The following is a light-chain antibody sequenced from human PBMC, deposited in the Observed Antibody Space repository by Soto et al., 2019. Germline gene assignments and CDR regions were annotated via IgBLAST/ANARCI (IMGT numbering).Light chain of an antibody. J-gene: IGLJ2*01. CDR3: AAWDASLNGPG. CDR1: SSNIGSNT. Sequence: QSVLTQPPSASGTPGQRVTISCSGRSSNIGSNTVNWYQQLPGTAPQLLIYSNDQRPSGVPDRFSGSKSGTSASLAISGLQSDDEADYYCAAWDASLNGPGFGGGTQLTVL. CDR2: SND. V-gene: IGLV1-44*01.